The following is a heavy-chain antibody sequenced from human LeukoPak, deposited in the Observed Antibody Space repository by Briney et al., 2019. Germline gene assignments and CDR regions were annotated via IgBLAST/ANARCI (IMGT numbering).Heavy chain of an antibody. Sequence: PGGSLRLSCAASGFSFGSYGIHWVRQAPGKGLEWVAVISHEGSNRYHSDSVRGRFTISRDNSKSMVYLQMNSLRVEDTAVYYCARTREQWQVLDYWGQGTLVTVSS. J-gene: IGHJ4*02. V-gene: IGHV3-30*03. CDR2: ISHEGSNR. CDR1: GFSFGSYG. CDR3: ARTREQWQVLDY. D-gene: IGHD6-19*01.